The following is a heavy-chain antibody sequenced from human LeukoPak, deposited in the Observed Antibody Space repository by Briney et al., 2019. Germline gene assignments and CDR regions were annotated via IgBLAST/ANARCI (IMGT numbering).Heavy chain of an antibody. Sequence: RAGGSLRLSCAASGFIFSSYWMDWVRQAPGKGLEWVANINLDGSEIYYVDSVKGRFTISRDNAKNSLYLQMNSLRAEDTAVYYCSFSLNFWGQGTLVTVSS. CDR3: SFSLNF. V-gene: IGHV3-7*01. CDR2: INLDGSEI. D-gene: IGHD3-16*02. J-gene: IGHJ4*02. CDR1: GFIFSSYW.